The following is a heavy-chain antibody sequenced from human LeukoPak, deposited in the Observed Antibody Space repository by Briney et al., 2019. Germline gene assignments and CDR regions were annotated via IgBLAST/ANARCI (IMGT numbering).Heavy chain of an antibody. V-gene: IGHV3-21*01. J-gene: IGHJ4*02. D-gene: IGHD2-2*02. CDR3: ARGGLPAAITDY. CDR2: ISSSSTYI. CDR1: GFTFSTYS. Sequence: GGSLRLSCAASGFTFSTYSMNWVRQAPGKGLEWVSFISSSSTYIYYADSVKGRFTISRDNAKNSLYLQMNSLRAEDTAVYYCARGGLPAAITDYWGQGTLVTVSP.